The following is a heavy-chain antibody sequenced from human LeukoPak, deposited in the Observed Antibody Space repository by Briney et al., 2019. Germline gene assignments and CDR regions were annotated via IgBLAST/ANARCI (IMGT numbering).Heavy chain of an antibody. CDR2: IYSSGTT. CDR1: GDSINSGNNY. Sequence: SETLSLTCTVSGDSINSGNNYWSWIRQPAGKGPEWIGHIYSSGTTNYNPSLRSRVTMSVDTSKNQFSLKLTSVTAADTAVYYRAREAGSYDSSGYYSLYYSFDYWGQGTLVTVSS. V-gene: IGHV4-61*09. J-gene: IGHJ4*02. CDR3: AREAGSYDSSGYYSLYYSFDY. D-gene: IGHD3-22*01.